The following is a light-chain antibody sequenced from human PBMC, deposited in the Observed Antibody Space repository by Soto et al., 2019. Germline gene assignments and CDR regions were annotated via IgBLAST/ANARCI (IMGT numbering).Light chain of an antibody. CDR3: QKYDSAPFT. V-gene: IGKV1-27*01. J-gene: IGKJ3*01. CDR1: QGISNH. Sequence: DIQMTQSPSSLSASVGDRITITCRASQGISNHLAWYQQKPGEVPKLLIYTASTLQSGVPSRFSGSRSGTDFTLTISSLQPEDVATYYCQKYDSAPFTFGPGTKVDVK. CDR2: TAS.